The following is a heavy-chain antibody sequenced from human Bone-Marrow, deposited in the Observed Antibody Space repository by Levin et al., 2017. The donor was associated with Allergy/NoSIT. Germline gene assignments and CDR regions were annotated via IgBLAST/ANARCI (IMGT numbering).Heavy chain of an antibody. J-gene: IGHJ6*02. V-gene: IGHV4-30-4*01. CDR2: IDNSGST. Sequence: SETLSLTCTVSGGSISSGDYYWNWIRQPPGKGLEWIGSIDNSGSTYYNPSLKSRVTISVDTSKNQFSLKLSSVTAADTAVYYCAREVRVYDLLKGMDVWGQGTTVTVSS. D-gene: IGHD5/OR15-5a*01. CDR3: AREVRVYDLLKGMDV. CDR1: GGSISSGDYY.